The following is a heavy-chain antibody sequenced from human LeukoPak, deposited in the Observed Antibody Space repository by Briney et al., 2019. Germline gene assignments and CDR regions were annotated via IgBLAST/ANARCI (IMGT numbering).Heavy chain of an antibody. Sequence: SVKVSCKASVGTFISYAISWVRQAPGQGLDWMGGIIPIFCTANYAQKFQGRVTITEDESTSKDYMELRRLRSEDTAVYYCARDRVGAVAGHFDYWGQGTLVTVSS. V-gene: IGHV1-69*13. CDR3: ARDRVGAVAGHFDY. D-gene: IGHD6-19*01. CDR1: VGTFISYA. CDR2: IIPIFCTA. J-gene: IGHJ4*02.